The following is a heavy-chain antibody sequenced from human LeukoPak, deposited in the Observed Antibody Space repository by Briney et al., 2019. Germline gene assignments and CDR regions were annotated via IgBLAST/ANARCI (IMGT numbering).Heavy chain of an antibody. CDR1: GFTVISNY. J-gene: IGHJ6*03. CDR2: IYSFNTT. Sequence: GGSLRLSCAASGFTVISNYMTWVRQAPGKGLEWVSVIYSFNTTYYADSVNGRFTIFRDTSKNTLHLQMDRLRAEDTAVYYCARCRGSGSYNNYYYIDVWGKGATVTVS. CDR3: ARCRGSGSYNNYYYIDV. V-gene: IGHV3-53*01. D-gene: IGHD3-10*01.